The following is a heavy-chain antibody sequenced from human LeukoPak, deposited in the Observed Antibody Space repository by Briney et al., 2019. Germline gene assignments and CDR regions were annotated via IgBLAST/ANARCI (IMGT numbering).Heavy chain of an antibody. CDR3: AKDRPNFHENSGHYYRRDGDS. Sequence: GGPLRLSCQASGFTFYMYAMSWVRQAPGKGLEWVASMCGTAGCTFYPDSVKGRFTISRDNSKNVLYLRMNSLTAEDTAIYYCAKDRPNFHENSGHYYRRDGDSWGQGTLVTVSS. V-gene: IGHV3-23*01. J-gene: IGHJ5*01. CDR2: MCGTAGCT. D-gene: IGHD3-22*01. CDR1: GFTFYMYA.